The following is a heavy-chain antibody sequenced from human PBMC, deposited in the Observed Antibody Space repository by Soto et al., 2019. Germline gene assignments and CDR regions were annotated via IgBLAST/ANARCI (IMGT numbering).Heavy chain of an antibody. CDR1: GYTFTSYW. V-gene: IGHV5-51*01. D-gene: IGHD2-2*01. J-gene: IGHJ5*02. Sequence: PGESLKISCKASGYTFTSYWIGWVRHMPGKGLEWMGIIYPGDSDTRYSPSFQGQVTISADKSISTAYLQWSSLKASENAVYYCARGLVVVLASKLQPKTSWLHPWGEGTMVTV. CDR2: IYPGDSDT. CDR3: ARGLVVVLASKLQPKTSWLHP.